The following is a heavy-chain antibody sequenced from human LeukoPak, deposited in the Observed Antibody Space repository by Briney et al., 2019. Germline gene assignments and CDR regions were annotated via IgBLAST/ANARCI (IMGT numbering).Heavy chain of an antibody. D-gene: IGHD3-22*01. CDR1: GGSISSYY. Sequence: SETLSLTCTVSGGSISSYYWSWIRQPPGKGLEWIGYIYYSGSTNYSPSLKSRVTISVDTSKNQFSLKLSSVTAADTAVYYCARYDYYDSSGYPRGNWGQGTLVTVSS. CDR3: ARYDYYDSSGYPRGN. CDR2: IYYSGST. V-gene: IGHV4-59*01. J-gene: IGHJ4*02.